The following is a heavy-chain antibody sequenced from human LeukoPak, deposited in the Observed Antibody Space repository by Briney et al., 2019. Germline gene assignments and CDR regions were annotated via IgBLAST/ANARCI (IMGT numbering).Heavy chain of an antibody. CDR3: ARGYSGEESRYYYYYYMDV. CDR2: IYSGGST. CDR1: GFTVSSNY. J-gene: IGHJ6*03. V-gene: IGHV3-66*02. Sequence: GGSLRLSCAASGFTVSSNYMSWVRQAPGKGLEWVSVIYSGGSTYYADSVKGRFTISGDNSKNTLYLQMNSLRAEDTAVYYCARGYSGEESRYYYYYYMDVWGKGTTVTVSS. D-gene: IGHD5-12*01.